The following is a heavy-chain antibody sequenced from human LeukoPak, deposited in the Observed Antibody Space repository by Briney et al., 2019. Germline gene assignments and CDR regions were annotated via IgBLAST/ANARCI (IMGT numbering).Heavy chain of an antibody. CDR3: GVSSSSSKGSFDY. V-gene: IGHV4-34*01. Sequence: SETLSLTCAVYGGSFSGYYWSWIRQPPGKGLELIGEINHSGSTNYNPSLKSRVTISVDTSKNQFSLKLSSVTAADTAVYYCGVSSSSSKGSFDYWGQGTLVTVSS. CDR2: INHSGST. D-gene: IGHD2-2*01. CDR1: GGSFSGYY. J-gene: IGHJ4*02.